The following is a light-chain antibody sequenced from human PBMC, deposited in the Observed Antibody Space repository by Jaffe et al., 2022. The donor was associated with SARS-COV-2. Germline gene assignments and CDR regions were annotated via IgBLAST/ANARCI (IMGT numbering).Light chain of an antibody. V-gene: IGKV4-1*01. CDR3: HQYYSFPFT. CDR1: QSVLYTPNNKNY. J-gene: IGKJ3*01. Sequence: DIVMTQSPDSLAVSLGERATINCKSSQSVLYTPNNKNYVTWYQQKPGQPPKLLIYWASTRESGVPDRFSGSASGTDFSLTISSLQAEDVAVYYCHQYYSFPFTFGPGTKVDI. CDR2: WAS.